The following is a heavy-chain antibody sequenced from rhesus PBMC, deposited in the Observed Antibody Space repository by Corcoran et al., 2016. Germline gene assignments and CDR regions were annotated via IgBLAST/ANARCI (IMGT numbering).Heavy chain of an antibody. Sequence: EVQLVESGGGLVQPGGSLRLSCAASGFTFGDSGMNWVRQAPGKGREWVASISSASSYIKHAESGKGRVTRSRDKAKSSLSLKMNSRRAEDTAVYYCNRGGAIGAAGTRNSLDVWGRGVLVTVSS. CDR2: ISSASSYI. CDR1: GFTFGDSG. V-gene: IGHV3-183*01. J-gene: IGHJ5-2*02. CDR3: NRGGAIGAAGTRNSLDV. D-gene: IGHD6-31*01.